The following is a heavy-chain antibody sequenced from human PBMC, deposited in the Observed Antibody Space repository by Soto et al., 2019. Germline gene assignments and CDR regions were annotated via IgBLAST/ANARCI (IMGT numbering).Heavy chain of an antibody. Sequence: QVQLVQSGAEVKKPGSSVKVSCKASGGTFSSYAISWVRQAPGQGLEWMGGIIPIFGTANYAQKFQGSVTITADESTSIAYMELSSLRSEDTALYYWEGVGLDGYMPQYYFDYWGQGSLVTVSS. D-gene: IGHD5-12*01. CDR2: IIPIFGTA. V-gene: IGHV1-69*12. J-gene: IGHJ4*02. CDR3: EGVGLDGYMPQYYFDY. CDR1: GGTFSSYA.